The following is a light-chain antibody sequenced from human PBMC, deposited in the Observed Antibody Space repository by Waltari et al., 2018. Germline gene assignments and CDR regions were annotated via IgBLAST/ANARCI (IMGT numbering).Light chain of an antibody. J-gene: IGKJ1*01. CDR2: TAS. CDR3: QQSSNMPWT. V-gene: IGKV1-39*01. CDR1: QSVSTV. Sequence: DIQMTQSPSSLSASIGDRVTITCRASQSVSTVLHWYQQKPGKAPNLLIYTASTLESGVPSRFSGSGSGTDFTLTISSLQPEDFATYYCQQSSNMPWTFGQGTKVEMK.